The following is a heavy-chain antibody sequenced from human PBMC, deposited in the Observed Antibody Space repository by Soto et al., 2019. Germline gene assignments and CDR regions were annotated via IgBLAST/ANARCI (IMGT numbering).Heavy chain of an antibody. J-gene: IGHJ6*02. D-gene: IGHD3-22*01. Sequence: PSETLSLTCTVSGGSISSYYWSWIRQPPGKGLEWIGYIYYSGSTNYNPSLKSRVTISVDTSKNQFSLKLSSVTAADTAVYYCAKDLREYDSSGYPEPEITYYYYGMDVWGQGTTVTVSS. V-gene: IGHV4-59*01. CDR2: IYYSGST. CDR1: GGSISSYY. CDR3: AKDLREYDSSGYPEPEITYYYYGMDV.